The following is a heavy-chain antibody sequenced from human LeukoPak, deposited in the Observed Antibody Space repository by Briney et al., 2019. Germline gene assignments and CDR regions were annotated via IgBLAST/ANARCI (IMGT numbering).Heavy chain of an antibody. CDR2: ISDNGGTT. Sequence: GGSLRLSCSASGFTSNTFAMHWVRQAPGKGREYVSSISDNGGTTYYADSVKGRFTISRDNSKNTLYLQMSSLRAEDTAVYSCVTQGDGYYSGPFDYWGQGTLVTVSS. CDR3: VTQGDGYYSGPFDY. D-gene: IGHD3-22*01. J-gene: IGHJ4*02. V-gene: IGHV3-64D*06. CDR1: GFTSNTFA.